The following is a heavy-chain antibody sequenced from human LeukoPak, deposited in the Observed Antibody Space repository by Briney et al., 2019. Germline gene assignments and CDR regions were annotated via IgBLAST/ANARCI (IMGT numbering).Heavy chain of an antibody. V-gene: IGHV4-38-2*01. CDR3: ASHDSNCLIDY. CDR2: IYHSGST. J-gene: IGHJ4*02. CDR1: GYSISSGYY. Sequence: SETLSLTCAVSGYSISSGYYWGWIRQPPGKGLEWIGSIYHSGSTYYNPSLKSRVTISVDTSKNQLSLKLSSVTAADTAVYYCASHDSNCLIDYWGQGTLVTVAS. D-gene: IGHD4-11*01.